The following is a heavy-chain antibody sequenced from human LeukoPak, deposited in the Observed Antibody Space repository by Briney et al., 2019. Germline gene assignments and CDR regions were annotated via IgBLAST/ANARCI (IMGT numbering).Heavy chain of an antibody. V-gene: IGHV3-7*01. D-gene: IGHD6-19*01. CDR2: IKQDGSEK. CDR1: GFTFSSYW. Sequence: GGSLRLSCAASGFTFSSYWMSWVRQAPGKGREWVANIKQDGSEKYYVDSVKGRFTISRDNAKNSLYLQMNSLRAEDTAVYYCARLIAVAGTRRFDCWGQGTLVTVSS. J-gene: IGHJ4*02. CDR3: ARLIAVAGTRRFDC.